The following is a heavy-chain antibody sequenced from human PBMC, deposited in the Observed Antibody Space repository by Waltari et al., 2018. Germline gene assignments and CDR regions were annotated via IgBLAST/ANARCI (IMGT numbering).Heavy chain of an antibody. CDR1: GGSISRGGYY. CDR2: IYYSGST. D-gene: IGHD2-2*01. CDR3: ARIVPAAMGGWFDP. V-gene: IGHV4-31*03. J-gene: IGHJ5*02. Sequence: QVQLQESGPGLVKPSQPLSLTCTVSGGSISRGGYYWSWIRQHPGKGLEWIGYIYYSGSTYYNPSLKSRVTISVDTSKNQFSLKLSSVTAADTAVYYCARIVPAAMGGWFDPWDQGTLVTVSS.